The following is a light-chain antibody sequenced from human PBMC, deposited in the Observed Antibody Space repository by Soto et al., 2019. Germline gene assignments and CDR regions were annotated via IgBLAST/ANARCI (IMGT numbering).Light chain of an antibody. CDR1: QSVSSSQ. CDR3: QHYGNSLMT. V-gene: IGKV3-20*01. J-gene: IGKJ5*01. CDR2: DAS. Sequence: EIVLTQSPGTLSLSPGERATISCRASQSVSSSQLAWYQQKPGQAPRLLIYDASSRATGIPDRFSGSGSGTDFTLTISRLEPEDFAVYYCQHYGNSLMTFGQGTRLEIK.